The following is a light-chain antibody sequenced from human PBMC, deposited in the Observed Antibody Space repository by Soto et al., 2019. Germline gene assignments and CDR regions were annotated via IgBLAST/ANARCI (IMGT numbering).Light chain of an antibody. J-gene: IGLJ2*01. CDR2: DII. CDR3: CSYAGSYTVT. V-gene: IGLV2-11*01. CDR1: SSDVGGYNY. Sequence: QSALTQPRSVSGSPGQSVTISCSGTSSDVGGYNYVSWYQQHPGKAPKLMIYDIIKRPSGVPVRFSGSKSGNTASLTISGLQAEDGADYYCCSYAGSYTVTFGGGTKLTVL.